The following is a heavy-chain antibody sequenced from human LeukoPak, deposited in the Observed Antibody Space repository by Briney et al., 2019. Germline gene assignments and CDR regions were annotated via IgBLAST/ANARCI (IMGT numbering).Heavy chain of an antibody. J-gene: IGHJ4*02. CDR1: GGSISSGGYY. CDR2: IYHSGST. CDR3: ARTVSREGGFFDY. V-gene: IGHV4-30-2*01. D-gene: IGHD1-26*01. Sequence: SQTLSLTCTVSGGSISSGGYYWSWIRQPPGKGLEWIGYIYHSGSTYYNPSLKSRVTISVDRSKNQFSLKLSSVTAADTAVYYCARTVSREGGFFDYWGQGTLVTVSS.